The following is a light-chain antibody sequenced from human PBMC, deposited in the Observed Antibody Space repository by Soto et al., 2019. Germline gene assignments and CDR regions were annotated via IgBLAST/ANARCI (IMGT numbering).Light chain of an antibody. J-gene: IGLJ1*01. CDR1: SSDVGGYNY. V-gene: IGLV2-11*01. CDR3: CSHAGSYTYV. CDR2: DVT. Sequence: QSALTQPRSVSGSPGQSLTISCTGTSSDVGGYNYVSWYQQYPGKVPKLMIYDVTKRPSGVPDRFSGSKSGNTASLTISGLQAEDEADYYCCSHAGSYTYVXGTGTKLTVL.